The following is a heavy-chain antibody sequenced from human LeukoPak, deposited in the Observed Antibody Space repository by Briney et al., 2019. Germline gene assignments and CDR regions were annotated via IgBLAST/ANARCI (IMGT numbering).Heavy chain of an antibody. CDR1: GDSISSGGYY. D-gene: IGHD2-8*01. CDR3: ARDIVHKWFDP. J-gene: IGHJ5*02. V-gene: IGHV4-31*03. Sequence: ASQTLSLTCTVSGDSISSGGYYWSWIRQHPGKGLEWIGYIYYGGSTYYNPSLKSRVTISVDTSKNQFSLKLSSVTAADTAVYYCARDIVHKWFDPWGQGTLVTVSS. CDR2: IYYGGST.